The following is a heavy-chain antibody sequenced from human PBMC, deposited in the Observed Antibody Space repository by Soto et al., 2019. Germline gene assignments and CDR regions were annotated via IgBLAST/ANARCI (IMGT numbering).Heavy chain of an antibody. CDR2: IIPSGGT. D-gene: IGHD6-13*01. Sequence: PSETLSLTCAVSGGSFSGYFWSWIRQSPGKGLEWIGEIIPSGGTNYNPSLKSRVTISVDTSKNQFSLKVTSVTAADTGVYYCARGSSTSSWSVQYWGQGSPVTVSS. CDR3: ARGSSTSSWSVQY. J-gene: IGHJ1*01. CDR1: GGSFSGYF. V-gene: IGHV4-34*01.